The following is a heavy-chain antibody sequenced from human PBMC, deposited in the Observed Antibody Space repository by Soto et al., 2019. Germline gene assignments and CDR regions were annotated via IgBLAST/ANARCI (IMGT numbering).Heavy chain of an antibody. V-gene: IGHV1-46*01. CDR2: INPSGGST. D-gene: IGHD6-19*01. CDR3: AKVRYSSPMGYYYGMDV. Sequence: ASVKVSCKASGYTFTSYYMHWVRQAPGQGLEWMGIINPSGGSTSYAQKFQGRVTMTRDTSTSTVYMELSSLRSEDTAVYYCAKVRYSSPMGYYYGMDVWGQGTTVTVSS. J-gene: IGHJ6*02. CDR1: GYTFTSYY.